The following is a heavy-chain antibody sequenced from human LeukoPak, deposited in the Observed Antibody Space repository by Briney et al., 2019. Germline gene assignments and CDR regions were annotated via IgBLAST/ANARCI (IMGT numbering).Heavy chain of an antibody. Sequence: GGSLRLSCAASGFTFSSYAMHWVRQAPGKGLEWVAVISYDGSNKYYADSVKGRFTISRDNSKNTLYLQMNSLRAEDTAVYYCARGGDYVWGSYRSAWFDPWGQGTLVTVSS. V-gene: IGHV3-30*04. CDR3: ARGGDYVWGSYRSAWFDP. CDR1: GFTFSSYA. D-gene: IGHD3-16*02. CDR2: ISYDGSNK. J-gene: IGHJ5*02.